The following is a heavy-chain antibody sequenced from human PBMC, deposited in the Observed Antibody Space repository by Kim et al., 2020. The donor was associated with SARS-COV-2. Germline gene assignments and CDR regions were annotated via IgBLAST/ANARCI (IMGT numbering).Heavy chain of an antibody. D-gene: IGHD3-10*01. CDR2: IYPGDSDT. Sequence: GESLKISCKGSGYSFTSYWIGWVRQMPGKGLEWMGIIYPGDSDTRYSPSFQGQVTISADKSISTAYLQWSSLKASDTAMYYCARPPMVLGVKDYGMDVWGQGTTVTVSS. V-gene: IGHV5-51*01. CDR3: ARPPMVLGVKDYGMDV. J-gene: IGHJ6*02. CDR1: GYSFTSYW.